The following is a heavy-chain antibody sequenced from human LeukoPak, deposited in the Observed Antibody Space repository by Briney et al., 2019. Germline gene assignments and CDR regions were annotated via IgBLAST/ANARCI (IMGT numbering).Heavy chain of an antibody. J-gene: IGHJ5*02. V-gene: IGHV3-48*01. CDR3: ARVHALKPEAFDL. D-gene: IGHD1-14*01. CDR1: GFTFSTFG. CDR2: ISSSSRTI. Sequence: PGGSLRLYCAASGFTFSTFGMTWVRQAPGKGLEWISYISSSSRTIYYSDSVKGRFTISRDNGKDSLHLQMNSLSVDDTATYFCARVHALKPEAFDLWGQGTLVTVSS.